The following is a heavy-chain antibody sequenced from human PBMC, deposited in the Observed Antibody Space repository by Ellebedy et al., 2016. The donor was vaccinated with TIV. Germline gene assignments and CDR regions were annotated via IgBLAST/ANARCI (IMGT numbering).Heavy chain of an antibody. J-gene: IGHJ4*01. CDR1: GYSFTNYW. D-gene: IGHD2-21*01. CDR2: IDPSDSYT. Sequence: GESLKISCKGSGYSFTNYWISWVRQMPGTGLEWPGRIDPSDSYTDYNPSFRGHVTVSVDRSITTAYLYWDSLKSSDTAIYYGARMVNSVTPFYFALWGQGTLVTVSS. V-gene: IGHV5-10-1*01. CDR3: ARMVNSVTPFYFAL.